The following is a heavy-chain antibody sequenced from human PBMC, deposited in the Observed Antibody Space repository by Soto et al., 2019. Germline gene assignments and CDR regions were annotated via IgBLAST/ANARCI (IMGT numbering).Heavy chain of an antibody. CDR3: ARGGALPYYYGMDV. CDR2: IKQDGSEK. J-gene: IGHJ6*02. CDR1: GFTFSSYW. Sequence: PVGSLRLSCAASGFTFSSYWMSWVRQAPGKGLEWVANIKQDGSEKYYVDSVKGRFTISRDNAKNSLYLQMNSLRAEDTAVYYCARGGALPYYYGMDVWGQGTTVTVSS. V-gene: IGHV3-7*03.